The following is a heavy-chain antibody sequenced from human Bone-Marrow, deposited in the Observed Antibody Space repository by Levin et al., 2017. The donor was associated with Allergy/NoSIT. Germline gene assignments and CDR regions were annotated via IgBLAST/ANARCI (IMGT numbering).Heavy chain of an antibody. D-gene: IGHD6-13*01. CDR1: GYTLNELS. J-gene: IGHJ3*02. V-gene: IGHV1-24*01. CDR2: FDPEDGEA. CDR3: ATAEVTRGTAAANSDFFAFDM. Sequence: GASVKVSCQVSGYTLNELSMHWVRQTPGKGLEWMGGFDPEDGEAIYAQNFQGRVTMTEDKSTDTAFMELSSLRSEDTAIYYCATAEVTRGTAAANSDFFAFDMWGRGTRVTVSS.